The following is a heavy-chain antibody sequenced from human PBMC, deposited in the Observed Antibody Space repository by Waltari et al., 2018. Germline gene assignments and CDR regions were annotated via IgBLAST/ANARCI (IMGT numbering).Heavy chain of an antibody. D-gene: IGHD2-2*02. J-gene: IGHJ6*03. Sequence: QVQLQQWGAGLLKPSETLSLTCAVYGGSFSGYYWSWIRQPPGKGLEWIGEINHSGSPHYTPSRKSLVTISVDTSKNQFSLKLSSVTAADTAVYYCARWGRGSGYCSSTSCYNYYYYYMDVWGKGTTVTISS. V-gene: IGHV4-34*01. CDR1: GGSFSGYY. CDR2: INHSGSP. CDR3: ARWGRGSGYCSSTSCYNYYYYYMDV.